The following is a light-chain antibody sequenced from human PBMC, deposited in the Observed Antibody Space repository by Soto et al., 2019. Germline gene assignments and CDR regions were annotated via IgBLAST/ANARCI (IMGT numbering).Light chain of an antibody. CDR3: QQRNTWPWT. Sequence: EIVLTQSPATLSLSPGERATLSCRASQSVRNYLSWYQQKPGQAPRLLIYDASTRATGIPGRFSGSGSGTDFTLSIISLEPEDFAVYYCQQRNTWPWTFGQGTRVEIK. CDR1: QSVRNY. V-gene: IGKV3-11*01. J-gene: IGKJ1*01. CDR2: DAS.